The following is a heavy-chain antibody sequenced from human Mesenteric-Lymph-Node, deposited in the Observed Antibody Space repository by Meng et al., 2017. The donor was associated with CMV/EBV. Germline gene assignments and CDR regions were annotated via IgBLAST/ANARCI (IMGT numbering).Heavy chain of an antibody. Sequence: GESLKISCAASGFTFSSYGMHWVRQAPGKGLEWVAFIRYDGSNKYYADSVKGRFTISRDNSKNTLYLQMNSLRAEDTAVYYCARGGCSGGYYSNDYWGQGTLVTVSS. J-gene: IGHJ4*02. D-gene: IGHD2-15*01. CDR1: GFTFSSYG. CDR3: ARGGCSGGYYSNDY. CDR2: IRYDGSNK. V-gene: IGHV3-30*02.